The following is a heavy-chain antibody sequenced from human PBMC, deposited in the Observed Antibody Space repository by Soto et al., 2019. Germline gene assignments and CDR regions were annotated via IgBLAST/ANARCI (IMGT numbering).Heavy chain of an antibody. V-gene: IGHV3-15*01. D-gene: IGHD2-2*01. CDR1: GFTFSNAW. J-gene: IGHJ5*02. Sequence: GGSLRLSCAASGFTFSNAWMSWVRQAPGKGLEWVGRIKSKTDGGTTDYAAPVKGRFTISRDDSKNTLYLQMNSLKTEDTAVQYCTTTPSVVVPAAPNGFDPWGQGTLVTVSS. CDR2: IKSKTDGGTT. CDR3: TTTPSVVVPAAPNGFDP.